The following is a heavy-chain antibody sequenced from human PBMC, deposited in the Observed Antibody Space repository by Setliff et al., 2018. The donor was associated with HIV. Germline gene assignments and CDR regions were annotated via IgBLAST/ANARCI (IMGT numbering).Heavy chain of an antibody. Sequence: LSLTCSVSGGPIGSSSYWGWIRQPPGKGLEWIGIIYYSGSTYYKPSLKSRVTISVDTSKNQFSLKLNSVTAADTAMYYCARVVDADYLDYWGQGTPVTVSS. CDR3: ARVVDADYLDY. J-gene: IGHJ4*02. V-gene: IGHV4-39*01. CDR2: IYYSGST. CDR1: GGPIGSSSY. D-gene: IGHD2-15*01.